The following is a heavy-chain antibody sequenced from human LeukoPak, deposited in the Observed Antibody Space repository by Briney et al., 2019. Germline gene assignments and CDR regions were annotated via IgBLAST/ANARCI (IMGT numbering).Heavy chain of an antibody. CDR3: AKPYPRYYYGSGSFDY. CDR2: ISWNSGSI. D-gene: IGHD3-10*01. Sequence: GGSLRLSCAASGFTFDDYAMHWVRQAPGKGLEWVSGISWNSGSIGYADSVKGRFTISRDNAKNSLYLQMNSLRAEDTALYYCAKPYPRYYYGSGSFDYWGQGTLVTGSS. CDR1: GFTFDDYA. V-gene: IGHV3-9*01. J-gene: IGHJ4*02.